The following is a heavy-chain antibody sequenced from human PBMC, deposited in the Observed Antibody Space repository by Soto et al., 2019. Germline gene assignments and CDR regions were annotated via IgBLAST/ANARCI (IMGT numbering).Heavy chain of an antibody. CDR1: GFTFSSYS. J-gene: IGHJ4*02. CDR3: ASPPAAGAPYYFDY. V-gene: IGHV3-21*01. D-gene: IGHD6-13*01. Sequence: GGSLRLSCAASGFTFSSYSMNWVRQAPGKGLEWVSSISSSSSYIYYADSVKGRFTISRDNAKNSLYLQMNSLRAEDTAVYYCASPPAAGAPYYFDYWGQGTLVTVSS. CDR2: ISSSSSYI.